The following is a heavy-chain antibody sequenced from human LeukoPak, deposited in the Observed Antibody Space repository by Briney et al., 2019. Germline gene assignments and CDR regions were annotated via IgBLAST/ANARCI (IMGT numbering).Heavy chain of an antibody. CDR3: ASVYSRPWY. CDR2: INSDGSST. Sequence: SCKASGYLFSNSYMHWVRQAPGKGLVWVSRINSDGSSTSYADSVKGRFTISRDNAKNTLYLQMNSLRSEDTAVYYCASVYSRPWYWGQGTLVTVSS. D-gene: IGHD5-18*01. CDR1: GYLFSNSY. J-gene: IGHJ4*02. V-gene: IGHV3-74*01.